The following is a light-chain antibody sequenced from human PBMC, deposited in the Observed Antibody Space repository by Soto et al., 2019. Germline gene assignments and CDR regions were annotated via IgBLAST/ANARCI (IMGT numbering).Light chain of an antibody. CDR1: NIGSKS. J-gene: IGLJ2*01. V-gene: IGLV3-21*04. CDR2: YDT. Sequence: SYELTQPPSVTVAPGETARISCGGNNIGSKSLFWYQQKAGQAPVLVIYYDTNRPSGIPERFSGSNSGNTATLTISRVEVGDEADYYCQVWDSSSCHREVFGGGTKVTVL. CDR3: QVWDSSSCHREV.